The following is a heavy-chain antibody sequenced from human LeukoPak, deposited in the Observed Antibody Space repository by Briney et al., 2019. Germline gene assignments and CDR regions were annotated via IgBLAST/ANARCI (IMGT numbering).Heavy chain of an antibody. J-gene: IGHJ5*01. CDR1: GFTFDDYA. CDR2: IGWDSNTI. D-gene: IGHD1-26*01. Sequence: HSGGSLRLSCAASGFTFDDYAMHWVRLISGKGLEWVSGIGWDSNTIGYGDPVKGRSTISRDNAKNSLYLQMNTLRLDDTAVYYCAKGDRFQVGAGWFDSWGQGTLVTVSS. CDR3: AKGDRFQVGAGWFDS. V-gene: IGHV3-9*01.